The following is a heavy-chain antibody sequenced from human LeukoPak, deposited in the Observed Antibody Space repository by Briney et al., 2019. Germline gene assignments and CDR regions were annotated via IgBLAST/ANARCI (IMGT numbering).Heavy chain of an antibody. J-gene: IGHJ4*02. D-gene: IGHD6-19*01. CDR3: AKFRENSSGRSYDKSIDFDY. CDR1: GFTFSSYG. V-gene: IGHV3-30*18. CDR2: ISYDGSNK. Sequence: GRSLRLSCAASGFTFSSYGMHWVRQAPGKGLEWVAVISYDGSNKYYADSVKGRFTISRDNSKNTLYLQMNSLRAEDTAVYYCAKFRENSSGRSYDKSIDFDYWGQGTLVTVSS.